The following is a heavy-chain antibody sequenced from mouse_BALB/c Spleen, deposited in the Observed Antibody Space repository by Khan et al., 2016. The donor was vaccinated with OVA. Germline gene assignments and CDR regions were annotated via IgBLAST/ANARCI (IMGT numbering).Heavy chain of an antibody. Sequence: QVQLKESGPGLVAPSQSLSITCTVSGFSLTSYGVHWVRQPPGKGLEWLVVIWSDGSTNYHSVLKSRLSISPDNSQSHVFLKMNSLQTDDTAIYYCARWFDGYSSLYAMDDWGQGTSVTVSS. J-gene: IGHJ4*01. CDR1: GFSLTSYG. CDR3: ARWFDGYSSLYAMDD. V-gene: IGHV2-6*02. CDR2: IWSDGST. D-gene: IGHD2-3*01.